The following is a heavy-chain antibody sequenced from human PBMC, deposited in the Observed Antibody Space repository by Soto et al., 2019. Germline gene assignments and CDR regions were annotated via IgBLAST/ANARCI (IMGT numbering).Heavy chain of an antibody. J-gene: IGHJ4*02. CDR2: IKQDGSEK. V-gene: IGHV3-7*01. CDR1: GFTFSNYW. Sequence: EVQLVESGGGLVQPGGSLRLSCAASGFTFSNYWMSWLRQAPGKGLEWVANIKQDGSEKYYVDSAKGRFTISRDNAKNSLYLQMNSLRVEDTAVYYCASYGIDRRVFQFDYWGQGTLVTVSS. CDR3: ASYGIDRRVFQFDY. D-gene: IGHD2-21*01.